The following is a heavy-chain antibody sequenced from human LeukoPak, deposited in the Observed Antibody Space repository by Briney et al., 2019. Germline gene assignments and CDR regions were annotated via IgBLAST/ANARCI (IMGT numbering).Heavy chain of an antibody. V-gene: IGHV4-59*01. J-gene: IGHJ4*02. D-gene: IGHD2-21*01. CDR3: ARVSFKGIN. Sequence: SETLSLTCTVSGGSISSYYWSWIRQPPGKGLEWIAYIYYTGSTNYNPSLKSRVTISVNTSKNQFSLKLSSVTAADTAVYYCARVSFKGINWGQGTLVTVSS. CDR1: GGSISSYY. CDR2: IYYTGST.